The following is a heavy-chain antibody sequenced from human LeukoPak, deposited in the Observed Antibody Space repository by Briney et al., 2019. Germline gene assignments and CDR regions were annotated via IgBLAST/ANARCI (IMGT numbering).Heavy chain of an antibody. V-gene: IGHV1-18*01. D-gene: IGHD3-10*01. Sequence: ASVKVSCKASGYTFTSYGISWVRQAPGQGLEWMGWISAYNGNTNYAQKLQGRVTMTTDTSTSTAYMELRSLRSDDTAVYYCASLRQYYYGSGSYTDAFDIWGQGTMVTVSS. CDR2: ISAYNGNT. J-gene: IGHJ3*02. CDR3: ASLRQYYYGSGSYTDAFDI. CDR1: GYTFTSYG.